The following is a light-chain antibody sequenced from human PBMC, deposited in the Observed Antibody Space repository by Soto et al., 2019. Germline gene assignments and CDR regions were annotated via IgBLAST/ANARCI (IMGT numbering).Light chain of an antibody. Sequence: EVGVVQSADTLSVSPWERATLSCRASQSVGTNLAWYHQRPGQAPRLLIYAASARPTGIPDRFSGSGSGTEFTLSISSLQSEDFGVYYCQQYNNWPRTFGQGTKVDIK. CDR2: AAS. V-gene: IGKV3-15*01. CDR3: QQYNNWPRT. J-gene: IGKJ1*01. CDR1: QSVGTN.